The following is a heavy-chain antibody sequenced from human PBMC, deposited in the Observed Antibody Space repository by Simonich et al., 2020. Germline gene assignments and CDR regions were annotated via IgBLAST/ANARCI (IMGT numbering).Heavy chain of an antibody. J-gene: IGHJ4*02. CDR3: ARASRGTWWYYYFDY. CDR2: ISAYNGNT. D-gene: IGHD2-15*01. Sequence: QVQLVQSGAEVKKPGASVKVSCKASGYTFTSYGISWVRQAPGQGLEWMGWISAYNGNTNYAHKLQGRVTMTTDTSTSTDYMELRSLRSDDTAVYYCARASRGTWWYYYFDYWGQGTLVTVSS. V-gene: IGHV1-18*01. CDR1: GYTFTSYG.